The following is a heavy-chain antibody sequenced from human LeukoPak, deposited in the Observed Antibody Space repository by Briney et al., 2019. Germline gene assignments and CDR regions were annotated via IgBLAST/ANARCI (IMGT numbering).Heavy chain of an antibody. CDR2: IYYSGST. V-gene: IGHV4-39*01. Sequence: SETLSLTCTVSGGSISSSSYYWGWIRQPPGTGLEWIGSIYYSGSTYYNPSLKSRVTISVDTSKNQFSLKLSSVTAADTAVYYCARLGYCSSSSCYPTNWFDSWGQGTLVTVSS. J-gene: IGHJ5*01. CDR3: ARLGYCSSSSCYPTNWFDS. CDR1: GGSISSSSYY. D-gene: IGHD2-2*01.